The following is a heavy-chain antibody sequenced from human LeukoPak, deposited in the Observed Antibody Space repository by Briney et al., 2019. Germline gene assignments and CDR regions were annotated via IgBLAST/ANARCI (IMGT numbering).Heavy chain of an antibody. D-gene: IGHD2-15*01. CDR2: ISYDGSNK. CDR3: ARGTYIVVVVAATNDAFDI. Sequence: PGGSLRLSCAASGFTFSSYAMHWVRQAPGKGLEWVAVISYDGSNKYYADSVKGRFTISRDNSKNTLYLQMNSLRAEDTAVYYCARGTYIVVVVAATNDAFDIWGQGTMVTVSS. CDR1: GFTFSSYA. J-gene: IGHJ3*02. V-gene: IGHV3-30*04.